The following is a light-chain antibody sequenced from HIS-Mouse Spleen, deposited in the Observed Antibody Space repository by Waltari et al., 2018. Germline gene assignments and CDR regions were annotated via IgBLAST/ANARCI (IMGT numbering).Light chain of an antibody. J-gene: IGLJ3*02. CDR3: CSYAVSSTWV. V-gene: IGLV2-23*01. CDR2: EGS. CDR1: SSDVGSYNL. Sequence: QSALTQPASVSGSPGQSITISCTGTSSDVGSYNLVSWYQQHPGKAPKLMIYEGSKRPSGVSNRLSGSKSGNTASLTISGLQAEDEADYYCCSYAVSSTWVFGGGTKLTVL.